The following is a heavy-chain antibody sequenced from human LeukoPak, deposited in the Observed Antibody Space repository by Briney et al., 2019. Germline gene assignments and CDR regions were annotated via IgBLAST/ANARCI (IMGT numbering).Heavy chain of an antibody. CDR3: AKLSSTPGYNPFDY. V-gene: IGHV5-51*01. CDR2: IYPNDSNT. CDR1: GYSFNSYW. Sequence: GESLKISCKASGYSFNSYWIGWVRQMTGKGLEWMGIIYPNDSNTRYSPSFQGQVTISADKSVSTAYLQWTSLQASDTAMYYCAKLSSTPGYNPFDYWGQGTLVTVSS. J-gene: IGHJ4*02. D-gene: IGHD5-24*01.